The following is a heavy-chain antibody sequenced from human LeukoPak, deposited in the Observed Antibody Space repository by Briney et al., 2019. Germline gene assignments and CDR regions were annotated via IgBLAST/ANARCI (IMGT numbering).Heavy chain of an antibody. CDR2: IYPDDSDT. Sequence: PGESLKISCKGSGYIFANYWIAWVRQVPGKGLEWMGIIYPDDSDTRYSPSFQGQVTISADKSIATAYLQWSSLKASDTAMYYCARPVEMATSPFDYWGQGTLVTVSS. J-gene: IGHJ4*02. CDR1: GYIFANYW. V-gene: IGHV5-51*01. CDR3: ARPVEMATSPFDY. D-gene: IGHD5-24*01.